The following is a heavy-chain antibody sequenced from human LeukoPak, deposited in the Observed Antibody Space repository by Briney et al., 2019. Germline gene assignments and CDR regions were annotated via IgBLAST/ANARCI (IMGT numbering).Heavy chain of an antibody. V-gene: IGHV3-66*02. D-gene: IGHD3-3*01. CDR1: GFTVSSNY. J-gene: IGHJ3*02. CDR3: AIALLYDFWSAGHAFDI. CDR2: IYSGGST. Sequence: GGSLRLSCAASGFTVSSNYMSWVRQAPGKGLEWVSVIYSGGSTYYADSVKGRFTISRDNSKNTLYLQMISLRAEDTAVYYCAIALLYDFWSAGHAFDIWGQGTMVTVSS.